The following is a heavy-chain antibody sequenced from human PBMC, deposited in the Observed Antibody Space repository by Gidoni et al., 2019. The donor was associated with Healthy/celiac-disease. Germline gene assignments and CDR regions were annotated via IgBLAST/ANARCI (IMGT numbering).Heavy chain of an antibody. CDR2: ISYDGSNK. CDR1: GFAFSSYA. Sequence: QVQLVASGGGVVQPGRSLRLSCAASGFAFSSYAMHWVRQAPGKGLEWVAVISYDGSNKYYADSVKGRFTISRDNSKNTLYLQMNSLRAEDTAVYYCARDSTGDTEFDYWGQGTLVTVSS. CDR3: ARDSTGDTEFDY. D-gene: IGHD3-10*01. V-gene: IGHV3-30-3*01. J-gene: IGHJ4*02.